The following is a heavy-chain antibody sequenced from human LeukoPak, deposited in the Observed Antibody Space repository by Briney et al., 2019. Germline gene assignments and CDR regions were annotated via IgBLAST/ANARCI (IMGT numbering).Heavy chain of an antibody. CDR2: ISSSSSTI. Sequence: GGSLRLSCAASGFTFSSYSMNWVRQAPGKGLEWVSYISSSSSTIYYADSVKGRFTISRDNAKNSLYLQMNSLRAEDTAVYYCARGDYYGSGSYLYWGQGTLVTVSS. J-gene: IGHJ4*02. V-gene: IGHV3-48*04. CDR3: ARGDYYGSGSYLY. CDR1: GFTFSSYS. D-gene: IGHD3-10*01.